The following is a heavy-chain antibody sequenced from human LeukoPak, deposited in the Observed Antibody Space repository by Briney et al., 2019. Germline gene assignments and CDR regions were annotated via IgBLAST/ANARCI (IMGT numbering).Heavy chain of an antibody. CDR2: ISYDGSNK. V-gene: IGHV3-30*04. Sequence: GRSLRLSCAASGFTFSSYAMHWVRQAPGKGLEWVAVISYDGSNKYYADSVKGRFTISRDNSKNTLYLQMNSLRAEDTAVYYCARVDAVVPAAFDYWGQGTLVTVSS. CDR1: GFTFSSYA. J-gene: IGHJ4*02. CDR3: ARVDAVVPAAFDY. D-gene: IGHD2-2*01.